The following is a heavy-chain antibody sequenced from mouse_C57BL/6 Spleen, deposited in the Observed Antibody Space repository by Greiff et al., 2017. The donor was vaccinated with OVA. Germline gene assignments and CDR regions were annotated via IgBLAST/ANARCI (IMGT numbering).Heavy chain of an antibody. D-gene: IGHD1-1*01. J-gene: IGHJ2*01. CDR3: ASHYYGSSSY. CDR2: INPSTGGT. CDR1: GYSFTGYY. V-gene: IGHV1-42*01. Sequence: EVKLVESGPELVKPGASVQISCKASGYSFTGYYMNWVKQSPEKSLEWIGEINPSTGGTTYNQQFKAKATLTVDKSSSTAYMQLKSLTSEDAAVDYCASHYYGSSSYWGQGTTLTVSS.